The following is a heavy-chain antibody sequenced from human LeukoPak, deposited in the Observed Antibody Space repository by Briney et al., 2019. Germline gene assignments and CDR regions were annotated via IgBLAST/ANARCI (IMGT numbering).Heavy chain of an antibody. CDR3: AGGDITMVRGVIPPALPEKNYYYYYMDV. V-gene: IGHV1-18*01. J-gene: IGHJ6*03. Sequence: GASVKVSCKASGYTFTSYGISWVRQAPGQGLEWMGWISAYNGNTNYAQKLQGRVTMTTDTSTSTAYMELSSLRSEDTAVYYCAGGDITMVRGVIPPALPEKNYYYYYMDVWGKGTTVTISS. CDR1: GYTFTSYG. D-gene: IGHD3-10*01. CDR2: ISAYNGNT.